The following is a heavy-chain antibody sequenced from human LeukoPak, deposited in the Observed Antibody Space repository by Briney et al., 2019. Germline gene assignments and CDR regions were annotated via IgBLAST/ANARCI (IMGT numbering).Heavy chain of an antibody. Sequence: ASVKVSCKASGYTFTVYYMHWVRQAPGQGLEWMGWIIPNSGGTNYAQKFQGRVTITRNTSISTAYMELSSLRSEDTAVYYCARFRGSYGAFDIWGQGTMVTVSS. CDR1: GYTFTVYY. J-gene: IGHJ3*02. CDR2: IIPNSGGT. V-gene: IGHV1-2*02. CDR3: ARFRGSYGAFDI. D-gene: IGHD1-26*01.